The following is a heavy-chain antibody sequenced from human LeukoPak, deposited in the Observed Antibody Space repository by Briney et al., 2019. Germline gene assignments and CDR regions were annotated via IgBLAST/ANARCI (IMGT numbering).Heavy chain of an antibody. CDR1: GGSISSSSYY. CDR3: ARGAFITNYYYYYMDV. Sequence: PSETLSLTCTVSGGSISSSSYYWGWIRQPPGKGLEWIGSIYYSGSTYYNPSLKSRVTISVDTSKNQFSLRLTSVTAADTAVYYCARGAFITNYYYYYMDVWGKGTTVTVSS. CDR2: IYYSGST. D-gene: IGHD3-22*01. J-gene: IGHJ6*03. V-gene: IGHV4-39*07.